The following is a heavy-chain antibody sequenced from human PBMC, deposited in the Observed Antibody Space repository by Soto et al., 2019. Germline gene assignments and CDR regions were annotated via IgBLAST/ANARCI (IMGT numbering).Heavy chain of an antibody. CDR3: AASIFYYGMDV. Sequence: GESLKISCRGSGYSFTNYWIAWVRQMPGKGLEWMGIINGGDSDTRYSPSFQGQVTVSADKSISTAYLQWSSLKASDTAIYYCAASIFYYGMDVWGQGTTVTVSS. V-gene: IGHV5-51*01. CDR1: GYSFTNYW. J-gene: IGHJ6*02. CDR2: INGGDSDT.